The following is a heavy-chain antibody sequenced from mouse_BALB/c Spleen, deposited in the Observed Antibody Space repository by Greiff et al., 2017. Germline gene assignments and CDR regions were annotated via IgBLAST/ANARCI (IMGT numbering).Heavy chain of an antibody. CDR1: GYAFSSYW. J-gene: IGHJ3*01. D-gene: IGHD3-3*01. Sequence: QVQLKESGAELVRPGSSVKISCKASGYAFSSYWMNWVKQRPGQGLEWIGQIYPGDGDTNYNGKFKGKATLTADKSSSTAYMQLSSLTSEDSAVYFCARGDAWFAYWGQGTLVTVSA. V-gene: IGHV1-80*01. CDR3: ARGDAWFAY. CDR2: IYPGDGDT.